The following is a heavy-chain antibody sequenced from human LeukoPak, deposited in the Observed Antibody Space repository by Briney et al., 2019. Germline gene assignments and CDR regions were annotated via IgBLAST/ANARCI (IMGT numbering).Heavy chain of an antibody. CDR1: GGSFSGYY. CDR3: AGDYYDSSGHDN. CDR2: INHSGST. D-gene: IGHD3-22*01. J-gene: IGHJ4*02. V-gene: IGHV4-34*01. Sequence: SETLSLTCAVYGGSFSGYYWSWIRQPPGEGLEWIGEINHSGSTNYNPSLKSRVTISVDTSKNQFSLKLSSVTAADTAVYYCAGDYYDSSGHDNWGQGTLVTVSS.